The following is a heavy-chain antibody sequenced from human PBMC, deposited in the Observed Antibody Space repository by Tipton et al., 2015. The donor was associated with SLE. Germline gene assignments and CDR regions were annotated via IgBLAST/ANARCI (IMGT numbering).Heavy chain of an antibody. V-gene: IGHV4-59*01. Sequence: GLVKPSETLSLTCTVSGGSISSYYWSWIRQPPGKGLEWIGYIYYSGSTNYNPSLKSRVTISVDTSKNQFSLKLSSVTAADTAVYYCARYPESNYHWFGPWVQGALVTVSS. J-gene: IGHJ5*02. CDR3: ARYPESNYHWFGP. D-gene: IGHD4-11*01. CDR2: IYYSGST. CDR1: GGSISSYY.